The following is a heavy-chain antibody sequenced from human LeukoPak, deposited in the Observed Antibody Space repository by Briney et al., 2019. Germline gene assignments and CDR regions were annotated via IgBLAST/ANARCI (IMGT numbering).Heavy chain of an antibody. CDR2: IRSKAYGETA. CDR3: TRDRGAYNLYDY. V-gene: IGHV3-49*05. J-gene: IGHJ4*02. Sequence: KPGGSLRLSCAASGISFRSCGMHWIRQAPGEGLEWVGFIRSKAYGETADYAASVKGRFTISRDDSKAIAYLQMNSLKTEDTAVYHCTRDRGAYNLYDYWGQGTLVTVSS. D-gene: IGHD1-1*01. CDR1: GISFRSCG.